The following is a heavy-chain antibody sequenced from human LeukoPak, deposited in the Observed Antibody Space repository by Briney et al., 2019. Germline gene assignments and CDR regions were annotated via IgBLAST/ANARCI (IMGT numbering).Heavy chain of an antibody. CDR2: IKSKTDGGTT. CDR1: GXTFSDAW. J-gene: IGHJ4*02. CDR3: ITSYYYDSSGYGY. V-gene: IGHV3-15*01. Sequence: PGGSLRLSCAASGXTFSDAWVSWVRQAPGKGLEWVGRIKSKTDGGTTDYAAPVKGRFTISRDDSKNTLYLQMNSLKTEDTAVYYCITSYYYDSSGYGYWGQGTLVILSS. D-gene: IGHD3-22*01.